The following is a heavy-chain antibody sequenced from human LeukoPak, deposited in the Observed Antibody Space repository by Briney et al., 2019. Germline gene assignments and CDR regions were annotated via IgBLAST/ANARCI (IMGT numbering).Heavy chain of an antibody. Sequence: GGSLRLSCAASGFTFSSYGMHWVRQAPGKGLEWVAVISYDGSNKYYADSMKGRFTISRDNSKNTLYLQMNSLRAEDTAVYYCAKDQGQLATDYWGQGTLVTVSS. CDR1: GFTFSSYG. CDR3: AKDQGQLATDY. J-gene: IGHJ4*02. V-gene: IGHV3-30*18. CDR2: ISYDGSNK. D-gene: IGHD1-1*01.